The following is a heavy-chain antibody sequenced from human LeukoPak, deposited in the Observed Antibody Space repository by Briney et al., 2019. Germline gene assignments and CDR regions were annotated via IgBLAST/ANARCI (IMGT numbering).Heavy chain of an antibody. CDR1: GGSISSSSYY. V-gene: IGHV4-39*01. CDR2: IYYSGST. CDR3: ARVTGEYSSAWYRAFDA. J-gene: IGHJ3*01. Sequence: SETLSLTCTVSGGSISSSSYYWGWIRQPPGKGLEWIGSIYYSGSTYYNPSVKSRVTIFVDTSKNQFSLKLSSVTAADTAVYYCARVTGEYSSAWYRAFDAWGQGTVVTVSS. D-gene: IGHD6-6*01.